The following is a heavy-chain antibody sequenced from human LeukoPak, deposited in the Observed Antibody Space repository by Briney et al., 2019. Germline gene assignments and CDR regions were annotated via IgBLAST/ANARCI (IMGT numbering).Heavy chain of an antibody. Sequence: SETLSLTCTVSGYSISSGYYWGWIRQPPGKGLEWIGSIYHSGSTYYNPPLKSRVTISVDTSKNQFSLKLSSVTAADTAVYYCARHHIGSSRFDPWGQGTLVTVSS. V-gene: IGHV4-38-2*02. D-gene: IGHD3-10*01. CDR3: ARHHIGSSRFDP. CDR2: IYHSGST. J-gene: IGHJ5*02. CDR1: GYSISSGYY.